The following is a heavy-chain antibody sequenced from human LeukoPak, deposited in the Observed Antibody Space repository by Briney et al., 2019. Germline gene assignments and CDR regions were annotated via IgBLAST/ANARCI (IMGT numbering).Heavy chain of an antibody. Sequence: ASVKVSCKASGYTFTGYYMHWVRQAPGQGLEWMGWINPNSGGTNYAQKFQGRVTMTRDTSISTAYMELSRLRSDDTAVYYCARDRRYDSSGYLYYFDYWGQGTLVTVSS. D-gene: IGHD3-22*01. CDR2: INPNSGGT. CDR3: ARDRRYDSSGYLYYFDY. V-gene: IGHV1-2*02. J-gene: IGHJ4*02. CDR1: GYTFTGYY.